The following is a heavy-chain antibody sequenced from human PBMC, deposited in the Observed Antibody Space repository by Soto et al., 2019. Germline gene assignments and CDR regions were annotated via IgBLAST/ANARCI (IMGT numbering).Heavy chain of an antibody. Sequence: PGGSLRLSXAASGFTFSGDAMNWVRQAPGKGLEWVSSISTTSTYIYYADSVKGRFTISRDNANNSLHLQMNSLRAEDTAVYYCTRDYVMDVWGQGTTVTVSS. CDR1: GFTFSGDA. CDR3: TRDYVMDV. V-gene: IGHV3-21*01. D-gene: IGHD3-10*02. CDR2: ISTTSTYI. J-gene: IGHJ6*02.